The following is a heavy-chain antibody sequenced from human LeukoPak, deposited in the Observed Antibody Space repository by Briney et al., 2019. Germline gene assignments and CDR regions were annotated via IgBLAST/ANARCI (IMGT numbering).Heavy chain of an antibody. CDR3: ARGEWSSSPFDY. CDR1: GFTLSSYS. Sequence: GGSLRLSCAASGFTLSSYSMNWVRQAPGKGLEWVSFISSSSSYIYYADSLKGRFTISRDNAKNSLYLQMNSLRAEDTAVYYCARGEWSSSPFDYWGQGTLVTVSS. D-gene: IGHD6-6*01. V-gene: IGHV3-21*01. CDR2: ISSSSSYI. J-gene: IGHJ4*02.